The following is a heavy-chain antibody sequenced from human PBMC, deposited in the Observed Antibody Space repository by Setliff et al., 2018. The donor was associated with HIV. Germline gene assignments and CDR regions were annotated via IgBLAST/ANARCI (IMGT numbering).Heavy chain of an antibody. V-gene: IGHV3-48*03. D-gene: IGHD1-1*01. Sequence: GGSLRLSCAASGFSISSYAMNWVRQAPGKGLEWVSSISGSSSSIYYADSVKGRFTISRDNAKNSLFLQMNSLRAEDTAVYYCARDLDYYFDYWGQGTLVTVSS. CDR1: GFSISSYA. CDR2: ISGSSSSI. CDR3: ARDLDYYFDY. J-gene: IGHJ4*02.